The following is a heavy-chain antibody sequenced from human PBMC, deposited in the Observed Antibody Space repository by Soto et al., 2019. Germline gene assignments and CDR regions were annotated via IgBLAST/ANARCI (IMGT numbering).Heavy chain of an antibody. J-gene: IGHJ6*02. CDR1: GYTFTGYY. CDR3: ARLRFLEWLSIPGYYYYGMDV. V-gene: IGHV1-2*04. CDR2: INPNSGGT. D-gene: IGHD3-3*01. Sequence: ASVKVSCKASGYTFTGYYMHWVRQAPGQGLEWMGWINPNSGGTNYAQKFQGWVTMTRDTSISTAYMELSRLRSDDTAVYYCARLRFLEWLSIPGYYYYGMDVWGQGTTVTVSS.